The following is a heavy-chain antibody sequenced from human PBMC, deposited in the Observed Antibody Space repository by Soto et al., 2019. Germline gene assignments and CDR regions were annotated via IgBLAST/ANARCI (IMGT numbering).Heavy chain of an antibody. CDR3: AREEGHGDYTNYFDY. CDR2: IYYSGST. V-gene: IGHV4-59*01. CDR1: GGSISSYY. D-gene: IGHD4-17*01. J-gene: IGHJ4*02. Sequence: SETLSLTCTVSGGSISSYYWSWIRQPPGKGLEWIGYIYYSGSTNYNPSLKSRVTISVDTSKNQFSLKLSSVTAADTAVYYCAREEGHGDYTNYFDYWGQGTLVTVSS.